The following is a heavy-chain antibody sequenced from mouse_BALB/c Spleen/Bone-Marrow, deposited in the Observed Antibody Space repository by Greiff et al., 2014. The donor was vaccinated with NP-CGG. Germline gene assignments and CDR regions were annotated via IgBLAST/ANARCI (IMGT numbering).Heavy chain of an antibody. CDR3: AHDAPFTY. D-gene: IGHD2-3*01. CDR1: GFNIKDTF. CDR2: IDPASGNT. V-gene: IGHV14-3*02. Sequence: EVKLQESGADLVKPGASVKLSCTTSGFNIKDTFMHWVKQRPEQGPEWIGRIDPASGNTKYDPKFQGKATITADTSSNKVSLQLSGLTSEDTAVYYCAHDAPFTYWGQGTLVTVSA. J-gene: IGHJ3*01.